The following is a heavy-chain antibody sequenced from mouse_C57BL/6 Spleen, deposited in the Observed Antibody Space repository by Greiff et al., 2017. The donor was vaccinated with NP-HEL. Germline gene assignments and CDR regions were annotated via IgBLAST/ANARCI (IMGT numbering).Heavy chain of an antibody. J-gene: IGHJ3*01. CDR2: IWTGGGT. D-gene: IGHD1-1*01. Sequence: VNLVESGPGLVAPSQSLSITCTVSGFSLTSYAISWVRQPPGKGLEWLGVIWTGGGTNYNSALKSRLSISKDNSKSQVFLKMNSLQTDDTARYYCARNWGYGSSYSWFAYWGQGTLVTVSA. CDR3: ARNWGYGSSYSWFAY. CDR1: GFSLTSYA. V-gene: IGHV2-9-1*01.